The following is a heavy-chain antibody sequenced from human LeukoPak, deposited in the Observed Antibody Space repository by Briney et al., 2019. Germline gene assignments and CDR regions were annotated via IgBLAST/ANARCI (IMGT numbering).Heavy chain of an antibody. CDR2: INSDGSST. CDR3: ATMIVVDPREDDAFDI. D-gene: IGHD3-22*01. CDR1: GFTFSIYW. Sequence: QPGGSLRLSCAASGFTFSIYWMHWVRQAPGTVLVWVSRINSDGSSTSYADSVKGRFTISRDNAKNTLYLQMNSLRAEDTAVYYCATMIVVDPREDDAFDIWGQGTMVTVSS. J-gene: IGHJ3*02. V-gene: IGHV3-74*01.